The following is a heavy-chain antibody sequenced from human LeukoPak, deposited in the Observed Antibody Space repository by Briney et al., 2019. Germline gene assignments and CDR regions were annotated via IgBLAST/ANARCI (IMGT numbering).Heavy chain of an antibody. CDR3: ARGPQWRGGYYYMDV. J-gene: IGHJ6*03. CDR1: GYSFTNFD. Sequence: ASVKVSCKASGYSFTNFDINWVRQATGQGLEWMGWMNPNSGNKGYAQKFQGRVTMTMNTSITTAYMELSSLRSEDTAVYYCARGPQWRGGYYYMDVWGRGTTVTVSS. D-gene: IGHD6-19*01. V-gene: IGHV1-8*01. CDR2: MNPNSGNK.